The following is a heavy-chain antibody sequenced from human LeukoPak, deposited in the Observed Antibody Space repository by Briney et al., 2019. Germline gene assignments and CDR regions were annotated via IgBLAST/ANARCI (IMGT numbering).Heavy chain of an antibody. J-gene: IGHJ3*02. D-gene: IGHD3-22*01. Sequence: GGSLRLSCAASGFTFSSYGMHWVRQAPGKGLEWVAVIWYDGSNKYYADSVKGRFTISRDNSKNTLYLQMNSLRAEDTAVYYCARDRVNYYDSSGFRDAFDIWGQGTMVTVSS. V-gene: IGHV3-33*01. CDR3: ARDRVNYYDSSGFRDAFDI. CDR1: GFTFSSYG. CDR2: IWYDGSNK.